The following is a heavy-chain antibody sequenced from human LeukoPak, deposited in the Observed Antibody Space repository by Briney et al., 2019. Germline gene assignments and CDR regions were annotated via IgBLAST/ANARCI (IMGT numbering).Heavy chain of an antibody. J-gene: IGHJ3*01. CDR3: ARQAVARPFDL. CDR1: GFTFSSYS. CDR2: ISSSSSYI. Sequence: GGSLRLSCAASGFTFSSYSMNWVRQAPGKGLEWVSSISSSSSYIYYADSVKGRFTISRDNAQSSLYLQMNSLRAGDTAVYYCARQAVARPFDLWGQGTMVAVSS. V-gene: IGHV3-21*06.